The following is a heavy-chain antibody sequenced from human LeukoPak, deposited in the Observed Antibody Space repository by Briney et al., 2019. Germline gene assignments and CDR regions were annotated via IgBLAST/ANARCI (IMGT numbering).Heavy chain of an antibody. J-gene: IGHJ3*02. V-gene: IGHV1-46*03. CDR2: INPSGGST. CDR3: ARRHITIFGVVSNDAFDI. CDR1: GYTFTSYY. Sequence: ASVKVSCKASGYTFTSYYMHWVRQAPGQGLEWMGIINPSGGSTSYAQKFQGRVTMTRDTSTSTVYMELSSLRSEDTAVYYCARRHITIFGVVSNDAFDIWGQGTMVTVSS. D-gene: IGHD3-3*01.